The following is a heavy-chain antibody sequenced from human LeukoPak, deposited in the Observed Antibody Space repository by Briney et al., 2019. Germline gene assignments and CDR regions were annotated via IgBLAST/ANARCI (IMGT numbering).Heavy chain of an antibody. CDR2: ISGSGGST. Sequence: GGSLRLSCAASGFTFTSYAMSWVRQAPGKGMEWVSAISGSGGSTYYADSVKGRFTISRANSKNTLYLQMNSLRAEDTAVYYCAKLSGSSSWYPDYYYGMDVWGQGTTVTVSS. CDR3: AKLSGSSSWYPDYYYGMDV. D-gene: IGHD6-13*01. V-gene: IGHV3-23*01. CDR1: GFTFTSYA. J-gene: IGHJ6*02.